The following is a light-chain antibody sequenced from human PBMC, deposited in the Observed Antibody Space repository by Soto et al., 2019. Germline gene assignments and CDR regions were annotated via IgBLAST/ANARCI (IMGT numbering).Light chain of an antibody. J-gene: IGKJ1*01. Sequence: EIVFTQSPGTLSLSPVDRATLSCRASQIVSSYLGWYQQKAGQAPRLLIYDTSNRATVIPARFRGSGSGTDFPLTISSLEPEDFAVYSCQQRTNRLWTFGQGTKVDIK. CDR3: QQRTNRLWT. V-gene: IGKV3-11*01. CDR2: DTS. CDR1: QIVSSY.